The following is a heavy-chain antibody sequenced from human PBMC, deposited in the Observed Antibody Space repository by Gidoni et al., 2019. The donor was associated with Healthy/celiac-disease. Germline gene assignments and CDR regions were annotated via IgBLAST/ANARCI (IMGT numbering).Heavy chain of an antibody. V-gene: IGHV1-69*06. CDR3: ASEGFGEFVMDV. J-gene: IGHJ6*02. D-gene: IGHD3-10*01. CDR1: GGTFSSYS. CDR2: IIPIFGTA. Sequence: QVQLVQSGAEVKKPGSSVKVSCKASGGTFSSYSISWVRQAPGQVLDWMGGIIPIFGTANYAQKFQGRVTITADKSTSTAYMELSSLRSEDTAVYYCASEGFGEFVMDVWGQGTTVTVSS.